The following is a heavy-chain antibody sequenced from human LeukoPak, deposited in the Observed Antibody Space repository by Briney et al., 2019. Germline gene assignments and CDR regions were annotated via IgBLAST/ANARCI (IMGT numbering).Heavy chain of an antibody. V-gene: IGHV3-48*04. CDR2: ISSSGSTI. CDR3: ARTYDSSGYYYESRHAFDI. Sequence: GGSLRLSCAASGFTFSSYSMNWVRQAPGKVLEWVSYISSSGSTIYYADSVKGRFTISRDNAKNSLYMQMNSLRAEDTAVYYCARTYDSSGYYYESRHAFDIWGQGTMVTVSS. CDR1: GFTFSSYS. D-gene: IGHD3-22*01. J-gene: IGHJ3*02.